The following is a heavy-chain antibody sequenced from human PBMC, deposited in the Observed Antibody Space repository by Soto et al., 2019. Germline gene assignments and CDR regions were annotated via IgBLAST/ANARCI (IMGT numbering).Heavy chain of an antibody. CDR1: GFTFISYA. V-gene: IGHV3-23*01. Sequence: EVQLLESGGGLVQPGGSLRLSCAASGFTFISYAMSCVRQAPGKGLELVSGISGSGGSTYYEDSVKGRFTVARDDSRNTLYVQMNRLRADDTVVYYSRKVAWWGQWHVVDDEYFHHWGQGTLVTVSS. CDR3: RKVAWWGQWHVVDDEYFHH. J-gene: IGHJ1*01. CDR2: ISGSGGST. D-gene: IGHD2-2*01.